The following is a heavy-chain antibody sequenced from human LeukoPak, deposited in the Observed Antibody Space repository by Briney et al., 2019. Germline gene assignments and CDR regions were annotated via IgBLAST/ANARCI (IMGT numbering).Heavy chain of an antibody. CDR2: TSSSGSTI. Sequence: GGSLRLSCAASGFTFSDYYMSWIRQAPGKGLEWVSYTSSSGSTIYYADSVKGRFTISRDNAKNSLYLQMNSLRAEDTAVYYCARDSPYYYDSSGYHTFDYWGQGTLVTVSS. V-gene: IGHV3-11*01. CDR3: ARDSPYYYDSSGYHTFDY. D-gene: IGHD3-22*01. CDR1: GFTFSDYY. J-gene: IGHJ4*02.